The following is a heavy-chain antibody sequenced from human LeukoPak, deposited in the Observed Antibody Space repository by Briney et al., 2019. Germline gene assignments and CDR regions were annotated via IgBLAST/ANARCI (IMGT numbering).Heavy chain of an antibody. CDR1: GITLSNYA. CDR3: AKDDSGRVGAPDY. CDR2: MSGSGGGT. V-gene: IGHV3-23*01. Sequence: PGGSLRLSCVVSGITLSNYAMSWIRQAPGKGLEWVSGMSGSGGGTKYADSVKGRFTISRDKSLNTLYLQMNNLRAEDTAVYYCAKDDSGRVGAPDYWGQGTLVTVSS. D-gene: IGHD1-26*01. J-gene: IGHJ4*02.